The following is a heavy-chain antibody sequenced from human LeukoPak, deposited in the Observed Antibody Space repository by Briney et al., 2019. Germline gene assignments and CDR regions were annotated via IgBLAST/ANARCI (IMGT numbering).Heavy chain of an antibody. CDR1: GFTFSSYS. J-gene: IGHJ4*02. CDR2: IKQDGSEK. Sequence: GGSLRLSCAASGFTFSSYSMNWVRQAPGKGLEWVANIKQDGSEKYYVDSVKGRFTISRDNAKNSLYLQMNSLRAEDTAVYYCARVGVGYSSPIYYFDYWGQGTLVTVSS. V-gene: IGHV3-7*01. D-gene: IGHD6-13*01. CDR3: ARVGVGYSSPIYYFDY.